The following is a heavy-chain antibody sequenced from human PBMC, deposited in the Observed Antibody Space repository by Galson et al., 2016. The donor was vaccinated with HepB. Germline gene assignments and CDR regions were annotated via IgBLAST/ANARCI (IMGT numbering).Heavy chain of an antibody. Sequence: SLRLSCAVSGFTFSNYDMHWVRQVTGGGLEWISAVGTTGDTHYPASVRGRFTISRENAKNSFYLHMDSLRAGDTAVYYCARGSPYWTGYYFFDSWGQEALVTVSS. J-gene: IGHJ4*02. CDR3: ARGSPYWTGYYFFDS. CDR1: GFTFSNYD. D-gene: IGHD3/OR15-3a*01. CDR2: VGTTGDT. V-gene: IGHV3-13*01.